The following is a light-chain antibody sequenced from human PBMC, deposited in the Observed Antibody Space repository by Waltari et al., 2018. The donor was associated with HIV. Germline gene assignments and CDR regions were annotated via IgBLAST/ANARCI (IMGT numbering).Light chain of an antibody. CDR3: SSYTTNNTRYV. J-gene: IGLJ1*01. CDR2: EVR. V-gene: IGLV2-14*01. Sequence: QSALTQPVSASGSPGQSFTIACTETNSDVGIHYFLLWYMQHPGKAPKLMIYEVRNRPSGVSNRFSGSKSGNTASLTISGLQAEDEADYYCSSYTTNNTRYVFGTGTKVTVL. CDR1: NSDVGIHYF.